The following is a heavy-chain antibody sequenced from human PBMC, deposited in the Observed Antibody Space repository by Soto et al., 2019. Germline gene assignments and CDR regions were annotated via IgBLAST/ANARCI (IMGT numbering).Heavy chain of an antibody. D-gene: IGHD2-2*01. CDR2: IDPSDSYT. CDR1: GYSFAGYW. Sequence: PGESLKISCKGSGYSFAGYWITWVRQMPGKGLQWMGRIDPSDSYTNYSPSFQGHVTISSDKSISTAYLQWSSLGASDTAMFYCARPTDDSGSSAHYLYCFCSCGRGTLFTVSS. CDR3: ARPTDDSGSSAHYLYCFCS. J-gene: IGHJ4*02. V-gene: IGHV5-10-1*01.